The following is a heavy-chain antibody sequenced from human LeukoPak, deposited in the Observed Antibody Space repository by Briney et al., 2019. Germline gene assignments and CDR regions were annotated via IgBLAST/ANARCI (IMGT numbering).Heavy chain of an antibody. Sequence: PSETLSLTCAVYGGSFSGYYWSWIRQPPGKGLEWIGEINHSGSTNYNPSLKSRVTISVDTSKNQFSLKLSSVTAADTAVYYCARMVGASGYDSYWGQGTLVTVSS. V-gene: IGHV4-34*01. CDR1: GGSFSGYY. J-gene: IGHJ4*02. CDR2: INHSGST. D-gene: IGHD5-12*01. CDR3: ARMVGASGYDSY.